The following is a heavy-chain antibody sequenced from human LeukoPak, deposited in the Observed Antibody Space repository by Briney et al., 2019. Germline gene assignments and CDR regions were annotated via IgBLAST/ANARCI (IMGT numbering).Heavy chain of an antibody. CDR2: IKGDGSEK. J-gene: IGHJ3*02. Sequence: PGGSLRLSCEASGFTFSTYWLSWVRQGPRRGLEWVATIKGDGSEKYYVDSVKGRFTISKDNAKNSLYLQMNSLGAEDTAIYYCATRWNSSFCMWGQGTTVTVSS. V-gene: IGHV3-7*01. CDR3: ATRWNSSFCM. CDR1: GFTFSTYW. D-gene: IGHD1-7*01.